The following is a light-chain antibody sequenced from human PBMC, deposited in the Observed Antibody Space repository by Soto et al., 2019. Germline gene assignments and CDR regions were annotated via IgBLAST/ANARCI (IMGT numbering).Light chain of an antibody. CDR2: GAS. V-gene: IGKV3-20*01. Sequence: EIVLTQSPGTLSLSPGERATLSCRASQTVLSGELAWYQQKPGQAPRLLIYGASSRATGIPDRFSGSGSGTDFTLTISRLEPEDFALYYCQHYDVSLPGYPFGQGTRLEIK. J-gene: IGKJ2*01. CDR3: QHYDVSLPGYP. CDR1: QTVLSGE.